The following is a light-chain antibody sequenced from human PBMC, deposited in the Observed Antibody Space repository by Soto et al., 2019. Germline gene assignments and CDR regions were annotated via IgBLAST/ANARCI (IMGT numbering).Light chain of an antibody. Sequence: IVMTQSPATLSVCPGERATLSFRASQSVRNNLAWYQQKPGQAPRLLIFGASTRATGTPARFSGSGSGTEFTLTISSLQPGDFAVYYCQQYHNWWTFGQGTKVDI. CDR3: QQYHNWWT. CDR1: QSVRNN. CDR2: GAS. J-gene: IGKJ1*01. V-gene: IGKV3-15*01.